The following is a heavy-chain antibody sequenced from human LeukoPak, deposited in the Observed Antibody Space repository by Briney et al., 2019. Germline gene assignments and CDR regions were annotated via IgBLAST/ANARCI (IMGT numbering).Heavy chain of an antibody. D-gene: IGHD3-9*01. CDR3: ARGADSGYSSDN. CDR2: INSDGRST. V-gene: IGHV3-74*01. J-gene: IGHJ4*02. Sequence: GGSLRLSCAASGFTFSSYSMMWVRQAPGKGLVWVSRINSDGRSTNYADSVKGRFTISRDNAKNTLYLQMNSLRAEDTAVYYCARGADSGYSSDNWGQGTLVTVSS. CDR1: GFTFSSYS.